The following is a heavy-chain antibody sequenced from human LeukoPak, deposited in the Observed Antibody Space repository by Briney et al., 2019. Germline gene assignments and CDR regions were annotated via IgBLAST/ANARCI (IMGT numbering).Heavy chain of an antibody. CDR2: IKQDGSEK. CDR1: GFSFSGYW. CDR3: ARSQWPRLDVFDI. D-gene: IGHD5-12*01. V-gene: IGHV3-7*01. Sequence: PGGSLRLSCAASGFSFSGYWMGWVRQAPGKGLEWVANIKQDGSEKDYVDSVKGRFTISRDNAKNSLYLQMNSLRAGDTAVYYCARSQWPRLDVFDIWGQGTMVTVSS. J-gene: IGHJ3*02.